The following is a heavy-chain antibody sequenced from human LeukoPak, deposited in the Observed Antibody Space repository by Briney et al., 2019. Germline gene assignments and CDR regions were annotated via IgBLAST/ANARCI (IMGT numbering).Heavy chain of an antibody. CDR3: ARGSMVYAIPSWFDP. CDR2: IYYSRST. CDR1: SGSISSGGYY. J-gene: IGHJ5*02. D-gene: IGHD2-8*01. V-gene: IGHV4-31*03. Sequence: SETLSLTCTVSSGSISSGGYYWSWIRQHPGKGLEWIGYIYYSRSTYYNPSLKSRVTISVDTPKNQFSLKLSSVTAADTAVYYCARGSMVYAIPSWFDPWGQGTLVTVSS.